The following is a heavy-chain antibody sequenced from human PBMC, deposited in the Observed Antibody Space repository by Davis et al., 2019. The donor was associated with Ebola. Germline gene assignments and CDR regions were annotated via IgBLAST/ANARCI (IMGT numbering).Heavy chain of an antibody. D-gene: IGHD5-12*01. CDR2: IHGSGRT. V-gene: IGHV4-59*08. Sequence: MPSETLSLTCTVSGGSISGFFWSWIRQSPGEGLEWIGYIHGSGRTSYNPSFKSRVTISLDISKNQFSLKVGSVTAADTAVYYCVSHVRGYDWGQGIPVTVSS. CDR1: GGSISGFF. J-gene: IGHJ4*02. CDR3: VSHVRGYD.